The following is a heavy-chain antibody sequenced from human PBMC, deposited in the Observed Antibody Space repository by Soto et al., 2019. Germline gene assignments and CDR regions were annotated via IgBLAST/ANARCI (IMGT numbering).Heavy chain of an antibody. CDR1: GSSISSCSYS. D-gene: IGHD3-22*01. CDR3: ARVYDSRGYYHYFDS. J-gene: IGHJ4*02. V-gene: IGHV4-30-2*01. CDR2: IYHSGST. Sequence: SETLSLTCAVSGSSISSCSYSWSWIRQPPGKGLEWIGYIYHSGSTYYNPSLKSRVTISVDRSKDQFSLKLSSVTAADTAVYYCARVYDSRGYYHYFDSWGQGTLVTVSS.